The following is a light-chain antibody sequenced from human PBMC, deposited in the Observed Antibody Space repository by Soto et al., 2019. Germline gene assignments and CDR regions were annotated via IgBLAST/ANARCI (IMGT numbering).Light chain of an antibody. CDR1: QSVRSN. V-gene: IGKV3D-15*01. CDR2: DAS. J-gene: IGKJ1*01. Sequence: EIVMTQSPATLSVSPGERATLSCRASQSVRSNLAWYQQKPGQAPRLLIYDASNRATGIPDRFSGSGSGTDFTLTISRLEPEDFAVYYCQQYNNWRTFGQGTKVDIK. CDR3: QQYNNWRT.